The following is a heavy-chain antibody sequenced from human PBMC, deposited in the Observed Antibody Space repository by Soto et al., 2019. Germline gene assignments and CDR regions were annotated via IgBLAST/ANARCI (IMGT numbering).Heavy chain of an antibody. Sequence: EVQLWESGGGLVQPGGSLRLSCAASGFTFSNYAVTWVRQAPGKGLEWVSTISGSGGSTYYADSVKGRFTVSRDNSKNTLYLQMNSLRAEDTAVYYCAKDQGSSWYEIDYWGQGTLVTVSP. CDR3: AKDQGSSWYEIDY. CDR1: GFTFSNYA. J-gene: IGHJ4*02. V-gene: IGHV3-23*01. D-gene: IGHD6-13*01. CDR2: ISGSGGST.